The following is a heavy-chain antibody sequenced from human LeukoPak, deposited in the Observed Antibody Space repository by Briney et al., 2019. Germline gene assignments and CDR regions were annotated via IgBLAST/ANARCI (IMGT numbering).Heavy chain of an antibody. D-gene: IGHD6-19*01. V-gene: IGHV3-23*01. CDR1: GFIFKNDD. CDR3: ARVLAVAGDFDY. Sequence: GGSLRLSCAGSGFIFKNDDINWVRQAPGKGLEWVSSISGDGERTSYADSVKGRFAISKDDSQNTLYLQMTSLRVEDTAVYYCARVLAVAGDFDYWGQGTLVTVSS. J-gene: IGHJ4*02. CDR2: ISGDGERT.